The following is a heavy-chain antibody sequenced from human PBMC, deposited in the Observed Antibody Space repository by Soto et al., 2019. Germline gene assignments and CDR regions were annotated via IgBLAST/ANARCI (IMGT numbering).Heavy chain of an antibody. J-gene: IGHJ4*02. V-gene: IGHV3-74*01. Sequence: EVQLVGSGGGLVQPGGSLRLSCAASGFTFSSYWMHWVRQAPGKGLVRVSRINSDGSTTTYADSVKGRFTISRDNAKNTLYLQMNSLRAEDTAVYYCVRVPTGGYAFSLDDYWGQGTLVTVSS. D-gene: IGHD5-12*01. CDR2: INSDGSTT. CDR3: VRVPTGGYAFSLDDY. CDR1: GFTFSSYW.